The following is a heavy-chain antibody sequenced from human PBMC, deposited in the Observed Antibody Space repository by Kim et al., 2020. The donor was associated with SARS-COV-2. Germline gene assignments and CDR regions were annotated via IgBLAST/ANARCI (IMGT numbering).Heavy chain of an antibody. Sequence: GGSLRLSCAASGFTFSNYGMHWVRQAPGKGLEWVADIWYGGSKKDYADSVKGRFTISRDNSNRTLFLQMNSLRAEDTAVYYCARALQVPADSFDLMDVWGHGTTVTVSS. CDR3: ARALQVPADSFDLMDV. CDR2: IWYGGSKK. V-gene: IGHV3-33*01. J-gene: IGHJ6*02. D-gene: IGHD2-2*01. CDR1: GFTFSNYG.